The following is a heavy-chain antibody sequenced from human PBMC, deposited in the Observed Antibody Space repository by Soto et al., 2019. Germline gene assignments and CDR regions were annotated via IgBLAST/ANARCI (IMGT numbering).Heavy chain of an antibody. D-gene: IGHD3-10*01. CDR2: INPNSGGT. Sequence: ASVKVSCKASGYTFTGYYMHWARQAPGQGLEWMGWINPNSGGTNYAQKFQGWVTMTRDTSISTAYMELSRLRSDDTAVYYCARGYGSGSYSHYYYYYGMDVWGQGTTVTVSS. CDR1: GYTFTGYY. V-gene: IGHV1-2*04. CDR3: ARGYGSGSYSHYYYYYGMDV. J-gene: IGHJ6*02.